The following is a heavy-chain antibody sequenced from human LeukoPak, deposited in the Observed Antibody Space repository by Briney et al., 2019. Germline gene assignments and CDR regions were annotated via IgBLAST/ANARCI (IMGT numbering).Heavy chain of an antibody. CDR1: GFTFSSHG. CDR2: ISYAGSDK. Sequence: GGSLRLSCAASGFTFSSHGIHGVRQAPGKGLEWVAVISYAGSDKYYADSVKGRFTISRDNSKNTLYLQMNSLRAEDTAVYYCAKSSSGGWYLLGDAFDIWGQGTMVTVSS. CDR3: AKSSSGGWYLLGDAFDI. J-gene: IGHJ3*02. D-gene: IGHD6-19*01. V-gene: IGHV3-30*18.